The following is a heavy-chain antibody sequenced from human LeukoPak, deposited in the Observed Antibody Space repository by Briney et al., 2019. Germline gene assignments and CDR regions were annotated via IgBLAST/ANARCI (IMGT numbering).Heavy chain of an antibody. Sequence: GGSLRLSCAASGFTVSSTYMSWVRQAPGEGLEWVSVIYSGGSTFYADSVEGRFTISRDNSQNTLYLQMNSLRAEDTALYYCARDLPGDWGLSDWGQGTLVTVSS. CDR2: IYSGGST. J-gene: IGHJ4*02. CDR1: GFTVSSTY. CDR3: ARDLPGDWGLSD. D-gene: IGHD7-27*01. V-gene: IGHV3-53*01.